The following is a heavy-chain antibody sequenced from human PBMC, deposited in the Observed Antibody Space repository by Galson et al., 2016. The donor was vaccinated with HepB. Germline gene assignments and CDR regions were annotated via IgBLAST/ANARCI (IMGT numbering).Heavy chain of an antibody. D-gene: IGHD5-18*01. J-gene: IGHJ6*02. V-gene: IGHV3-21*01. CDR3: ARELDTAMEWERYYYYGMDV. CDR1: GFIFSSYS. CDR2: IRSSSSKL. Sequence: SLRLSCAASGFIFSSYSMNWVRQAPGKGLDWVSSIRSSSSKLYYADTVKGRFTISRDNAKNSLYLQMNSLRAEYTAVYYSARELDTAMEWERYYYYGMDVWGQGTTVTVSS.